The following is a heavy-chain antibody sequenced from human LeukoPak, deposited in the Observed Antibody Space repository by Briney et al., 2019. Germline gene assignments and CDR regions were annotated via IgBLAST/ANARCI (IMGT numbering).Heavy chain of an antibody. CDR1: GFTFSSYA. CDR2: ITTGGST. J-gene: IGHJ4*02. CDR3: AKGLSESIYDALDS. D-gene: IGHD1-26*01. V-gene: IGHV3-23*01. Sequence: GGSLRLSCAASGFTFSSYAMNWVRQAPGKGLEWVSHITTGGSTDYADSVKGRFTVSRDSSKNTLYLQMNSLRADDTAVYYCAKGLSESIYDALDSWGQGTLVTVSS.